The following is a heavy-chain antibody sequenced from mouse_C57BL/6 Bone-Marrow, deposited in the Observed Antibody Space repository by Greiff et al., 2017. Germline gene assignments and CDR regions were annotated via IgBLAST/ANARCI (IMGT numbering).Heavy chain of an antibody. V-gene: IGHV1-15*01. Sequence: QESGAELVRPGASVTLSCKASGYTFTDYEMHWVKQTPVHGLEWIGAIDPETGGTAYNQKFKGKAILTADKSSSTAYMELRSLTSEDSAVYYCTRGYRVDYWGQGTSVTVSS. J-gene: IGHJ4*01. CDR3: TRGYRVDY. CDR1: GYTFTDYE. D-gene: IGHD2-12*01. CDR2: IDPETGGT.